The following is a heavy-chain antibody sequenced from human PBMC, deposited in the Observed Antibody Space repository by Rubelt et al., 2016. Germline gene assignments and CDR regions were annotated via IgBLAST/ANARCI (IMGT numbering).Heavy chain of an antibody. D-gene: IGHD3-22*01. CDR2: IYYSGST. CDR1: GGSISSGGYY. CDR3: ARADYYDSSGYHNWFDP. V-gene: IGHV4-31*03. J-gene: IGHJ5*02. Sequence: QVQLQESGPGLVKPSQTLSLTCTVSGGSISSGGYYWSWIRQHPGKGLEWIGYIYYSGSTYYNPSLKSRVTISVDTSKTQFSLKLGSVTAAVTAVYYCARADYYDSSGYHNWFDPWGQGTLVTVSS.